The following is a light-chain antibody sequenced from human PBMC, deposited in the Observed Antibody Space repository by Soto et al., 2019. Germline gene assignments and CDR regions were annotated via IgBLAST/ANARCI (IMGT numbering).Light chain of an antibody. CDR2: DNN. CDR3: QSFDTTLIGLV. V-gene: IGLV1-51*01. Sequence: QSVLTQPPSVSAAPGQKVTISCSGSSSNIGNNYVSWYQQLPGTAPKLLIYDNNKRPSGIPDRFSGSKSGTSASLAITGLLAEDEGHYYCQSFDTTLIGLVFGGGTQLTVL. J-gene: IGLJ2*01. CDR1: SSNIGNNY.